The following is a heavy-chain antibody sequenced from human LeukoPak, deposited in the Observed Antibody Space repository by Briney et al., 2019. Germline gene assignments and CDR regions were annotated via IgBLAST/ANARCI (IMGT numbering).Heavy chain of an antibody. D-gene: IGHD2-2*01. CDR2: XXWNSGSI. CDR1: GFTFDDYA. J-gene: IGHJ5*02. CDR3: ATDAQPYQLPLSRLAP. V-gene: IGHV3-9*01. Sequence: GRSLRLSCAASGFTFDDYAMHWVRQAPGKGLXXXXXXXWNSGSIGYADSVKGRFTISRDNAKNSLYLQMNSLRAEDTALYYCATDAQPYQLPLSRLAPWGQGTLVTVSS.